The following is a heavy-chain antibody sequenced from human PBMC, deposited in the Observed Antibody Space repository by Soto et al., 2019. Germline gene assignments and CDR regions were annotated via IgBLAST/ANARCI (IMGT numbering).Heavy chain of an antibody. CDR2: ISYDGSNK. Sequence: GSLRLSCAASGFTFSSYGMHWVRQAPGKGLEWVAVISYDGSNKYYADSVKGRFTISRDNSKNTLYLQMNSLRAEDTAVYYCAKAQGSGYDPAALYWGQGTLVTVSS. CDR3: AKAQGSGYDPAALY. D-gene: IGHD5-12*01. CDR1: GFTFSSYG. V-gene: IGHV3-30*18. J-gene: IGHJ4*02.